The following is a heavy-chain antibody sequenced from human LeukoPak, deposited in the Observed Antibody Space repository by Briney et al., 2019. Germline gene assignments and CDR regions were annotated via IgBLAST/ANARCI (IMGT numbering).Heavy chain of an antibody. V-gene: IGHV4-4*02. CDR2: IYHSGST. D-gene: IGHD3-10*02. CDR3: AELGITMIGGV. J-gene: IGHJ6*04. CDR1: GGSISSSNW. Sequence: PSETLSLTCAVSGGSISSSNWWSWVHQPPGKGLEWIGEIYHSGSTNYNPSLKSRVTIPVDNSKNQFSLKLSSVIAADTAVYYCAELGITMIGGVWGKGTTVTMSS.